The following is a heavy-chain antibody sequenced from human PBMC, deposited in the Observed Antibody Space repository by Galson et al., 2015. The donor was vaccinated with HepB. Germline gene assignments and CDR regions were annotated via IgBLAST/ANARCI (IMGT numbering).Heavy chain of an antibody. J-gene: IGHJ4*02. CDR1: GYSFTSKG. CDR2: ISTNSGDT. V-gene: IGHV1-18*01. CDR3: ARDVDHRFDH. Sequence: SVKVSCKASGYSFTSKGTSWVRQAPGQGLEWMGWISTNSGDTNYAQKLQGRVTMTTDTSTSTAYMELRSLTSDDTAMYYCARDVDHRFDHWGQGTLVTVSS.